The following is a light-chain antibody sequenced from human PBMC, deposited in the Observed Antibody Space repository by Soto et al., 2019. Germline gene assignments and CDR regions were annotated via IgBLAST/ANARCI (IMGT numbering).Light chain of an antibody. CDR1: QTISNTF. CDR3: QQYGVSPT. V-gene: IGKV3-20*01. CDR2: GAS. Sequence: EIVLTQSPGTLPXSXXXXXTXXCRASQTISNTFLAWYQQRPGQAPRLLIYGASGRAAGIPDRSSGSGSGTDFTLSISRLEPEDFAVYYCQQYGVSPTFGGGTKVDIK. J-gene: IGKJ4*01.